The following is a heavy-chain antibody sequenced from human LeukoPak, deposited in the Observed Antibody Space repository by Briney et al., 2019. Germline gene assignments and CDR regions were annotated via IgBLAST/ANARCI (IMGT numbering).Heavy chain of an antibody. CDR1: GGSISGYY. V-gene: IGHV4-59*08. CDR3: ARSERIIMILGGAFDI. Sequence: PSETLSLTCTVSGGSISGYYWSWIRQPPGKGLEWIGYIYYSGSTNYSPSLKSRVTISVDTSKNQFSLKLSSVTAADTAVYYCARSERIIMILGGAFDIWGQGTVVTVSS. CDR2: IYYSGST. D-gene: IGHD3-22*01. J-gene: IGHJ3*02.